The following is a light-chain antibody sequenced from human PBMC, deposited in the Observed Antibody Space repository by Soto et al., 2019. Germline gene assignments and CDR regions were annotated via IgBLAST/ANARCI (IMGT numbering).Light chain of an antibody. J-gene: IGKJ2*01. CDR3: QRSLTIPYT. CDR1: QTISTH. V-gene: IGKV1-39*01. Sequence: DIQMTQSPSSLSASVGDRVTITCRASQTISTHLNWYQQKPGKAPKLLIYAASTLQSWVPSRFSGSGSGTDFTLTINSLQPEDFATYYFQRSLTIPYTFGQGTKLEIK. CDR2: AAS.